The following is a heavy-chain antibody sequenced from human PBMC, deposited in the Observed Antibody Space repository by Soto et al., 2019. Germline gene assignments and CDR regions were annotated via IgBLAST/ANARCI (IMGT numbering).Heavy chain of an antibody. V-gene: IGHV1-69*13. J-gene: IGHJ4*02. CDR1: GGTFSTFG. CDR3: ARTAPMDAGDKYYYDF. CDR2: IIPFFGTA. D-gene: IGHD3-16*01. Sequence: SVKVSCKTSGGTFSTFGISWVRQAPGRGLEWMGGIIPFFGTAEYSQKFEDRITITADESTNTVYMDLRSLTSEDTAIYYCARTAPMDAGDKYYYDFWGQGALVTVSS.